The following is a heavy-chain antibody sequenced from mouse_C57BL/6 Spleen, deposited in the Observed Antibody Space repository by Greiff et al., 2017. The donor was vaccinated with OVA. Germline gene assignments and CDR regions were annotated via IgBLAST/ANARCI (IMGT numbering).Heavy chain of an antibody. V-gene: IGHV1-74*01. Sequence: QVQLQQPGAELVKPGASVKVSCKASGYTFTSYWMHWVKQRPGQGLEWIGRIHPSDSDTNYNQKFKGKATLTVDKYSSTADMQRSSLTSEDAAVDYCAIGTSWDYFDYWGQGTTLTGSS. CDR1: GYTFTSYW. CDR2: IHPSDSDT. J-gene: IGHJ2*01. D-gene: IGHD4-1*01. CDR3: AIGTSWDYFDY.